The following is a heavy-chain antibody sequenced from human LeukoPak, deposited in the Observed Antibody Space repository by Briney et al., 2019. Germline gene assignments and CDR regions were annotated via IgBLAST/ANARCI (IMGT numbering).Heavy chain of an antibody. V-gene: IGHV4-4*07. CDR3: ARAPTGTGGWNWFDP. Sequence: SETLSLTSTVSGGSISSYYWSWIRQPAGKGLELIGRIYPSGSTNYNPSPKSRVTMSVDTSKNQFSLKLSSVTAADTAVYYCARAPTGTGGWNWFDPWGQGTLVTVSS. CDR2: IYPSGST. J-gene: IGHJ5*02. D-gene: IGHD1-1*01. CDR1: GGSISSYY.